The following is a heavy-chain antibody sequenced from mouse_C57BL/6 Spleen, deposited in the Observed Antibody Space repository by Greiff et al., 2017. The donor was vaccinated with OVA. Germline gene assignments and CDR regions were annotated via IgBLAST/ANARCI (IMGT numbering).Heavy chain of an antibody. CDR3: AIGNWGY. J-gene: IGHJ2*01. CDR2: INPNNGGT. D-gene: IGHD4-1*01. Sequence: EVQLQQSGPELVKPGASVKISCKASGYTFTDYYMNWVKQSHGKSLEWIGDINPNNGGTSYNQKFKGKATLTVDKSSSTAYMELRSLTSEDSAVYYCAIGNWGYWGQGTTLTVSS. CDR1: GYTFTDYY. V-gene: IGHV1-26*01.